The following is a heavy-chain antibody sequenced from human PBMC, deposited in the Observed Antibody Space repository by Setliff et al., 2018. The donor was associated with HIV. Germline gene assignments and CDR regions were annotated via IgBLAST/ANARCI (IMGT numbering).Heavy chain of an antibody. V-gene: IGHV4-34*01. CDR3: TLGLYYYDTSGPRVFDY. CDR2: INHSGST. D-gene: IGHD3-22*01. CDR1: GESFSGYY. J-gene: IGHJ4*02. Sequence: SETLSLTCAVYGESFSGYYWSWIRQPPGEGLEWIGGINHSGSTNYNPSLKSRVTISVDSSKNQFSLKLTSLTAADTAVYYCTLGLYYYDTSGPRVFDYWGQGSLVTVSS.